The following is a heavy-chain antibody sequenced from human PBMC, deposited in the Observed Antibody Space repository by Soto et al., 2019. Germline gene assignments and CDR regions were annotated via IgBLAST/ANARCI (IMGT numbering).Heavy chain of an antibody. J-gene: IGHJ4*02. V-gene: IGHV3-33*01. CDR1: GFTFSSYG. CDR3: ARDSVAVDY. Sequence: QVQLVESGGGVVQPGRSLRLSCAASGFTFSSYGMHWVRQAPGKGLEGVAVIWYDGSNKYYADSVKGRFTISRDNSKNTLYLQMNSLRAEDTAVYYCARDSVAVDYWGQGTLVTVSS. D-gene: IGHD6-19*01. CDR2: IWYDGSNK.